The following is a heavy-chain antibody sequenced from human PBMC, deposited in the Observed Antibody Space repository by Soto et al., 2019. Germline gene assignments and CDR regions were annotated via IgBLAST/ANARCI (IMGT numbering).Heavy chain of an antibody. Sequence: PGGSLRLSCAASGFTFSRYWLSWVRQAPGKGLEWVANIKGDGSETNYADSVRGRFTISRDNAKNTLYLQMNSLRAEDTAVYYCVRDDIGVGLDHWGLGTPVTVSS. V-gene: IGHV3-7*01. CDR1: GFTFSRYW. CDR2: IKGDGSET. J-gene: IGHJ4*02. CDR3: VRDDIGVGLDH. D-gene: IGHD1-26*01.